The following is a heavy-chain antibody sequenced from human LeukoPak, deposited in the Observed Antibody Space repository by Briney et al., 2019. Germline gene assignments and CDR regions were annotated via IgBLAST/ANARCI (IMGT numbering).Heavy chain of an antibody. CDR1: GFTFSSYA. J-gene: IGHJ2*01. V-gene: IGHV3-23*01. D-gene: IGHD1-1*01. Sequence: GGSLRLSCAASGFTFSSYAMIWVRQAPGKGREWVSAISGSGGSTCYTDSVKGRFTTSRDNSKNTLYLQMNSLRAEDTAVYYCAKAQGRVQLERRGLLLDLWGRGTLVTVSS. CDR2: ISGSGGST. CDR3: AKAQGRVQLERRGLLLDL.